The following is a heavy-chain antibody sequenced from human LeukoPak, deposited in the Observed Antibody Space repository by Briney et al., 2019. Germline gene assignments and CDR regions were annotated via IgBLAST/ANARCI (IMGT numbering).Heavy chain of an antibody. J-gene: IGHJ5*02. CDR3: ARPIIKYDSSGYYH. V-gene: IGHV3-7*01. CDR1: GFTFSSYW. CDR2: IKQDGSEK. D-gene: IGHD3-22*01. Sequence: GGSLRLSCAASGFTFSSYWMSWVRQAPGKGLEWVANIKQDGSEKYYVDSMKGRFTISRDNAKNSLYLQMNSLRAEDTAVYYCARPIIKYDSSGYYHWGQGTLVTVSS.